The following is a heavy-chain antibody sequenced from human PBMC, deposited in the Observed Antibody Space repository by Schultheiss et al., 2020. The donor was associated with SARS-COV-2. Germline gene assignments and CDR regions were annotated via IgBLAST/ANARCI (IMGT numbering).Heavy chain of an antibody. V-gene: IGHV2-5*01. CDR2: IHWNDDK. D-gene: IGHD3-22*01. CDR3: ALRSYDSSGYLVDY. J-gene: IGHJ4*02. CDR1: GFSLSTSGVG. Sequence: SGPTLVKPTQTLTLTCTFSGFSLSTSGVGVGWIRQPPGKALEWLALIHWNDDKHYSTSLKRRLTITKDTSKNQVVLTMTNMGPVDTGTYYCALRSYDSSGYLVDYWGQGALVTVSS.